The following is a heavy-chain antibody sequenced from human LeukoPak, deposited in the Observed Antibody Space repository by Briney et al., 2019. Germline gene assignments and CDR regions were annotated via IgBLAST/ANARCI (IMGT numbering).Heavy chain of an antibody. CDR3: ARETRGYSYGYQFGEWFDP. V-gene: IGHV4-4*07. Sequence: KPSETLSLSCTVSGGSISSYYWSWIRQPAGKGLEWIGRIYTSGSTNYNPSLKSRVTMSVDTSKNQFSLKLSSVAAADTAVYYCARETRGYSYGYQFGEWFDPWGQGTLVTVSS. J-gene: IGHJ5*02. D-gene: IGHD5-18*01. CDR1: GGSISSYY. CDR2: IYTSGST.